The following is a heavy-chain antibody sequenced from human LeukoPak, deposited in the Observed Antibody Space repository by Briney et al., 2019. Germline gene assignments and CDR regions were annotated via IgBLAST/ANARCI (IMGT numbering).Heavy chain of an antibody. D-gene: IGHD2-2*01. J-gene: IGHJ4*02. Sequence: GGSLRLSCAASGNYWMHWVRQAPGKGLVWVSHINSDGSWTSYADSVKGRFTISKDNAKNTVYLQMNNLRTEDTAVYYCVSFYETYWGRGTLVTVSS. CDR2: INSDGSWT. V-gene: IGHV3-74*01. CDR3: VSFYETY. CDR1: GNYW.